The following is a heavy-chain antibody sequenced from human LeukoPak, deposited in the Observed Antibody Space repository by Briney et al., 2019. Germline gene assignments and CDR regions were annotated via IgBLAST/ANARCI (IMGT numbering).Heavy chain of an antibody. J-gene: IGHJ6*04. CDR1: GGSVSTGSYY. D-gene: IGHD5-12*01. CDR2: IYYSGST. V-gene: IGHV4-61*01. Sequence: SETLSLTCSVSGGSVSTGSYYWSWIRQPPGKGLEWIGYIYYSGSTNSNPSLKSRVTISVDTSKNQLSLKLSSVTAADTAVYYCARDLGGVATYYGMDVWGKGTTVTVSS. CDR3: ARDLGGVATYYGMDV.